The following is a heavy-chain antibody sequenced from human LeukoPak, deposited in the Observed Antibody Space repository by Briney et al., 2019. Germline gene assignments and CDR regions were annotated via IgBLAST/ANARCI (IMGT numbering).Heavy chain of an antibody. CDR1: GGSISSYY. D-gene: IGHD3-22*01. CDR2: ISASGST. CDR3: AREARDSRHLDL. V-gene: IGHV4-4*07. J-gene: IGHJ5*02. Sequence: SETLSLTCNVSGGSISSYYWTWTRQSAGKGLEWIGRISASGSTNYNPSLKSRDTVSVDTSNNHFSLDLSSVTAADTAVYWCAREARDSRHLDLWGQGTLVTVSS.